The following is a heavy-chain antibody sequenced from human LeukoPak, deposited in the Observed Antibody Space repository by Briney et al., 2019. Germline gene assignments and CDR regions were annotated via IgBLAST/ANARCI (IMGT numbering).Heavy chain of an antibody. D-gene: IGHD6-19*01. Sequence: PSETLSLTCTVSGGSISSYYWGWIRQPPGKGLEWIGYIYYSGSTNYNPSLKSRVTISVDTSKNQFSLKLSSVTAADTAVYYCARVRSSGWYAGPSVFDYWGQGTLVTVSS. J-gene: IGHJ4*02. V-gene: IGHV4-59*01. CDR1: GGSISSYY. CDR2: IYYSGST. CDR3: ARVRSSGWYAGPSVFDY.